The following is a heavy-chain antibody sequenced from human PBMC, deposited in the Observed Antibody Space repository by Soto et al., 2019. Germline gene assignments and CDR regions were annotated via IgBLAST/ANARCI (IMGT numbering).Heavy chain of an antibody. CDR2: IYPGDSDT. Sequence: ESLTISCEASGYSFTTYLIGRVRQMPRKSLEWMGVIYPGDSDTRYSPSFQGQGTISADKSISTAYLQWSSLKASDSAMFYCARKEIDGNSLDFCSQGTPVTVSS. D-gene: IGHD2-15*01. CDR3: ARKEIDGNSLDF. J-gene: IGHJ4*02. V-gene: IGHV5-51*01. CDR1: GYSFTTYL.